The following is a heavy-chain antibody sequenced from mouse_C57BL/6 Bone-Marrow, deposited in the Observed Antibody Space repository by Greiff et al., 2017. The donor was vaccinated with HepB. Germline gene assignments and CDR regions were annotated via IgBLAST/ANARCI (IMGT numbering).Heavy chain of an antibody. J-gene: IGHJ2*01. D-gene: IGHD1-1*01. CDR2: IHPNSGST. CDR1: GYTFTSYW. V-gene: IGHV1-64*01. CDR3: ARGGTTVVATGY. Sequence: QVQLKQSGAELVKPGASVKLSCKASGYTFTSYWMHWVKQRPGQGLEWIGMIHPNSGSTNYNEKFKSKATLTVDKSSSTAYMQLSSLTSEDSAVYYCARGGTTVVATGYWGQGTTLTVSS.